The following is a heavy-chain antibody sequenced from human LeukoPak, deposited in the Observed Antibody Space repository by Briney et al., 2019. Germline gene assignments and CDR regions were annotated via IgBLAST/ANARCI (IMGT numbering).Heavy chain of an antibody. CDR3: ARQNKPARYYYYGMDV. Sequence: SETLSLTCTVSGGSISSYYWSWIRQPAGKGLVWIGRIYTSGSTNYNPSLKSRVTMSVDTSKNQFSLKLSSVTAADTAVYYCARQNKPARYYYYGMDVWGQGTTVTVPS. D-gene: IGHD1/OR15-1a*01. J-gene: IGHJ6*02. CDR2: IYTSGST. CDR1: GGSISSYY. V-gene: IGHV4-4*07.